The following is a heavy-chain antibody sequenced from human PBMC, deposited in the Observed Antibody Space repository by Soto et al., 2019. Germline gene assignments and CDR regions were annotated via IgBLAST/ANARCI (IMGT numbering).Heavy chain of an antibody. V-gene: IGHV4-59*01. J-gene: IGHJ5*02. CDR3: ATRITVFGLLIPPFDP. CDR2: IYYSGST. Sequence: SETLSLTCTVSGGSISSYYWSWIRQPPGKGMEWIGYIYYSGSTNYNPSLKSRVTISVDTSKNQFSLKLSSVTAADTAVYYCATRITVFGLLIPPFDPWGQGTQVTVSS. CDR1: GGSISSYY. D-gene: IGHD3-3*01.